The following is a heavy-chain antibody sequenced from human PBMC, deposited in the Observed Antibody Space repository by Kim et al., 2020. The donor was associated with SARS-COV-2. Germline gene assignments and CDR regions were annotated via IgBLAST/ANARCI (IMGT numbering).Heavy chain of an antibody. Sequence: ASVKVSCKASGYTFTSYAMNWVRQAPGQGLEWMGWINTNTGNPTYAQGFTGRFVFSLDTSVSTAYLQISSLKAEDTAVYYCARGSYYDILTGYSSPQNDAFDIWGQGTMVTVSS. J-gene: IGHJ3*02. D-gene: IGHD3-9*01. CDR1: GYTFTSYA. CDR3: ARGSYYDILTGYSSPQNDAFDI. CDR2: INTNTGNP. V-gene: IGHV7-4-1*02.